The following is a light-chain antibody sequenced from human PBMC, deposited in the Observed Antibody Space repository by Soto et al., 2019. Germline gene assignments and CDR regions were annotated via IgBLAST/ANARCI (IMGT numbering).Light chain of an antibody. CDR3: QQYGTSPRT. CDR2: GAS. V-gene: IGKV3-20*01. CDR1: QSVSSSY. J-gene: IGKJ1*01. Sequence: EIVLTQSPVTLSLSPVERSTLSCIASQSVSSSYLAWYQQKPGQSPRLLIYGASSRATGIPDRFSGRGSGTDFTLTISRLEPEDFAVYFCQQYGTSPRTFGQGTKVDIK.